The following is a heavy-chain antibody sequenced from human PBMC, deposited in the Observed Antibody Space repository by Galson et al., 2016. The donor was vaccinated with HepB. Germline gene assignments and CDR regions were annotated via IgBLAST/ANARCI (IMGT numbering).Heavy chain of an antibody. Sequence: PALVKPTQTLTLTCTFSGFSLSTSGMCVSWIRQPPGKALEWLALIDWDEDKYYSTSLKTRLTISKDTSKNQVVLTMTNMDPVDTATYDCARMKNYYDGMDVGGQGTTVTVSS. V-gene: IGHV2-70*01. J-gene: IGHJ6*02. CDR1: GFSLSTSGMC. CDR3: ARMKNYYDGMDV. CDR2: IDWDEDK.